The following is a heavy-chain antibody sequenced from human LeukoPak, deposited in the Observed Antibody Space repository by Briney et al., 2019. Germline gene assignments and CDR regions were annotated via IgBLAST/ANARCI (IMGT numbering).Heavy chain of an antibody. CDR1: GFTFSSYG. D-gene: IGHD5-12*01. Sequence: GGSLRLSCAASGFTFSSYGMTWVRQAPGKGLDWVSTISESGSSAYYADSVRGRFTISRDNSKNTLYLQMNSLRVEDTAVYYCAKGLAYTGYDYWFDPWGQGTLVTVSS. V-gene: IGHV3-23*01. CDR3: AKGLAYTGYDYWFDP. CDR2: ISESGSSA. J-gene: IGHJ5*02.